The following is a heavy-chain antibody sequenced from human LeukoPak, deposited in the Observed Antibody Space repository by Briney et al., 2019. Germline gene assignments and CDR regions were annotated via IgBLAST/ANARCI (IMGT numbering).Heavy chain of an antibody. CDR3: ARSLTVVTPLSY. D-gene: IGHD4-23*01. J-gene: IGHJ4*02. V-gene: IGHV3-30*14. Sequence: PGRSLRLSCAASGFTFNNYAMHWVRHALGRGLEWVAGISFDGSHKYCADSVKGRFTISRDNSRNALYLQMNGLRAEDTAVYYCARSLTVVTPLSYWGQGTLVTVSS. CDR1: GFTFNNYA. CDR2: ISFDGSHK.